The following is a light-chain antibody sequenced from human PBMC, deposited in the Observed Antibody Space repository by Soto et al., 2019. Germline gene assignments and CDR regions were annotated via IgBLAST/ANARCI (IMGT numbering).Light chain of an antibody. Sequence: IQMTQSPSSLSASGGDRVTITCRASQSINRDLHLYQQKPGXAPNXLIYGASTLQSGVPSRLSGSGSGADFTLTISSLQPEDYATYYCQLSHTTLTFGQGTRLEI. J-gene: IGKJ5*01. CDR2: GAS. V-gene: IGKV1-39*01. CDR3: QLSHTTLT. CDR1: QSINRD.